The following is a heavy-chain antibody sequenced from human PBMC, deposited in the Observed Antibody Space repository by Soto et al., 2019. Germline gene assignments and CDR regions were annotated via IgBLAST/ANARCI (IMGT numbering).Heavy chain of an antibody. Sequence: SETLSLTCAVYGGSFSGYYWSWIRQPPGKGLEWIGEINHSGSTNYNPSLKSRVTISVDTSKNQFSLKLSSVTAADTAVYYCARDSFEVGATYYYYYYGMDVWGQGTTVTVS. CDR3: ARDSFEVGATYYYYYYGMDV. CDR1: GGSFSGYY. CDR2: INHSGST. J-gene: IGHJ6*02. V-gene: IGHV4-34*01. D-gene: IGHD1-26*01.